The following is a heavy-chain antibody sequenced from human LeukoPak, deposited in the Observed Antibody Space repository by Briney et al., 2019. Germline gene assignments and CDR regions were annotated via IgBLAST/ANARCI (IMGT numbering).Heavy chain of an antibody. Sequence: SETLSLTCAVSGGSISSGDYSWSWIRQPPGKGLEWIGYIYHSGSTYYNPSLKSRVTISVDRSKNQFSLKLSSVTAADTAVYYCARWVEYFDYRGQGTLVTVSS. CDR2: IYHSGST. CDR1: GGSISSGDYS. J-gene: IGHJ4*02. CDR3: ARWVEYFDY. V-gene: IGHV4-30-2*01.